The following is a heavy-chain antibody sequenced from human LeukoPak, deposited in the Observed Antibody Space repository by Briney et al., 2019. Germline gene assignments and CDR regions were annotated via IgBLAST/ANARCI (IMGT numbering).Heavy chain of an antibody. Sequence: GGSLRLSCAASGFIFSTYTMSWVRQAPGKGLEWVSAIGGSGGNTFYADSVKGRFTISRDNSKDTLYLQMNSLRAEDTAVYYCARPSYYGSENYPCDYWGQGTLVTVSS. D-gene: IGHD3-10*01. CDR3: ARPSYYGSENYPCDY. CDR1: GFIFSTYT. V-gene: IGHV3-23*01. J-gene: IGHJ4*02. CDR2: IGGSGGNT.